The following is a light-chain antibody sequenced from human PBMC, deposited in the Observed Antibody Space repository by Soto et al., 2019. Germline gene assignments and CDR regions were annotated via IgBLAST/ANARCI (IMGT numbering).Light chain of an antibody. Sequence: DIQMTQSPSSVSASVGDRVTITSRASQGISTWLAWYQQKPGKAPTLLIYATSNSQPGASSSFSGSASGPDVTLTISSLQPEDFATYYCQQSYHTPRTFGQGTKVEMK. V-gene: IGKV1-12*01. CDR1: QGISTW. CDR3: QQSYHTPRT. J-gene: IGKJ1*01. CDR2: ATS.